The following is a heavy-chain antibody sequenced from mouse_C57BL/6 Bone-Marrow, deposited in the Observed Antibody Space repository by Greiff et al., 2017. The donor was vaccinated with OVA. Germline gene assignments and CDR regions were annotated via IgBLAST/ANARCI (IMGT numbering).Heavy chain of an antibody. J-gene: IGHJ2*01. CDR2: IWRGGST. CDR3: ATGEPYYSIYYFDY. Sequence: QVQLQQSGPGLVQPSQSLSITCTVSGFSLTSYGVHWVRQSPGKGLEWLGVIWRGGSTDYNAAFISRLSISKDNSKSQVFFKMNSLQADDTAIYYCATGEPYYSIYYFDYWGKGTTLTVSS. CDR1: GFSLTSYG. D-gene: IGHD2-5*01. V-gene: IGHV2-2*01.